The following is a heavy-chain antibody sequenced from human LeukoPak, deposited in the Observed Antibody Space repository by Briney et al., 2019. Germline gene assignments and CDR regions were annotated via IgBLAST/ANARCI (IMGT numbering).Heavy chain of an antibody. J-gene: IGHJ4*02. CDR3: AKDPRITMVRGAISPYYFDY. D-gene: IGHD3-10*01. CDR1: GFTFSSYG. V-gene: IGHV3-23*01. Sequence: GGSLRLSCAASGFTFSSYGMSWVRQAPGKGLEWVSAISGSGGSTYYADSVKGRFTISRDNSKNTLYLQMNSLRAEDTAVYYCAKDPRITMVRGAISPYYFDYWGQGTLVTVSS. CDR2: ISGSGGST.